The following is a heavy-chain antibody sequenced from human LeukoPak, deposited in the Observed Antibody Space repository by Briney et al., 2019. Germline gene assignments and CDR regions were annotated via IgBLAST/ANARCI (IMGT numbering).Heavy chain of an antibody. J-gene: IGHJ6*02. D-gene: IGHD3-10*01. Sequence: GGSLRLSCAASGFTFSSYGMHWVRQAPGEGLEWVAFIRYDGSNKYYADSVKGRFTISRDNSKNTLYLQMNSLRAEDTAVYYCAKDRLQFGEGEYGMDVWGQGTTVTVSS. CDR1: GFTFSSYG. CDR3: AKDRLQFGEGEYGMDV. V-gene: IGHV3-30*02. CDR2: IRYDGSNK.